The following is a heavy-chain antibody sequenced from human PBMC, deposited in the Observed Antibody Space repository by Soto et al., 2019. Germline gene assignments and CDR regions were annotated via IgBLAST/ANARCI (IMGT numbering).Heavy chain of an antibody. CDR2: ISASSSI. CDR1: GFPFSSYN. Sequence: EVQLVESGGGLVKPGGSLRLSCAASGFPFSSYNMNWVRQAPGKGLEWVASISASSSIYYADSRKGRFTISRDNAKNSLYLHMSDRRAEDTAVYYCARDDGGYRYGRRQYHFDSWGQGTLVTVSS. J-gene: IGHJ4*02. D-gene: IGHD5-18*01. CDR3: ARDDGGYRYGRRQYHFDS. V-gene: IGHV3-21*01.